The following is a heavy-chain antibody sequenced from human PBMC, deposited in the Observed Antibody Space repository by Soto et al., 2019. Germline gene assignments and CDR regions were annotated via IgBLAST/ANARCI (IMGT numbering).Heavy chain of an antibody. CDR1: GGSVSSGGQY. Sequence: QVQLQESGPGLVKPSQTLSLTCTVSGGSVSSGGQYWSWIRQHPGKGLEWIGNIYYSGDTYYNPSLGSRITISVDTSRNQFSLSLSYVTAADTAVYYCARRHPRFSFCLWGRGTLLTVSS. D-gene: IGHD4-17*01. J-gene: IGHJ2*01. V-gene: IGHV4-31*03. CDR2: IYYSGDT. CDR3: ARRHPRFSFCL.